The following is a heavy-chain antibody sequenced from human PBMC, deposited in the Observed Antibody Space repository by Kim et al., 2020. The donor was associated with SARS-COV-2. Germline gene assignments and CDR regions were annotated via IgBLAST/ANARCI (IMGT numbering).Heavy chain of an antibody. J-gene: IGHJ4*02. CDR1: GVSISSYY. V-gene: IGHV4-4*07. CDR3: TRGQGYSGYDALIDY. Sequence: SETLSLTCTVSGVSISSYYWSWIRQPAGKGLEWIWRIYTSGSTNYNPSLKSRVTMSVDTSKKQISLKLSSVTAADTAVYYCTRGQGYSGYDALIDYLGQRELITVSS. D-gene: IGHD5-12*01. CDR2: IYTSGST.